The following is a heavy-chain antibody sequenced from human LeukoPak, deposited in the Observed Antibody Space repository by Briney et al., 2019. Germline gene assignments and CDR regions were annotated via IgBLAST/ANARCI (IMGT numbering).Heavy chain of an antibody. CDR1: GFTFSSYW. CDR2: INSDGSST. Sequence: GGSLRLSCAASGFTFSSYWMHWVRQAPGKGLVWVSRINSDGSSTNYADSVKGRFTISRDNAKNTLYLQMNSLRAEDTAVYYCARDAAGWNYYDSSGSFDYWGQGTLVTVSS. CDR3: ARDAAGWNYYDSSGSFDY. J-gene: IGHJ4*02. V-gene: IGHV3-74*01. D-gene: IGHD3-22*01.